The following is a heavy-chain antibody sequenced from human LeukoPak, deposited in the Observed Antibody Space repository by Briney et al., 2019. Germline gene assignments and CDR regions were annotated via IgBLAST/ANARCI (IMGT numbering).Heavy chain of an antibody. CDR1: GGSISSDY. D-gene: IGHD2-15*01. CDR2: IYNSGST. V-gene: IGHV4-59*01. CDR3: ARMVAARPYYMDV. J-gene: IGHJ6*03. Sequence: NTSETLSLTCTVSGGSISSDYWSWIRQPPGKGLEWIGYIYNSGSTNYNPSLKSRVTISVDTSKNQFSLKLSSVTAADTAVYYCARMVAARPYYMDVWGKGTTVTVSS.